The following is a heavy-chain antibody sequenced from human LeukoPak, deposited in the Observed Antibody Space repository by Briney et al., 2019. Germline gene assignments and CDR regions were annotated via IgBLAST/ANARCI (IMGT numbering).Heavy chain of an antibody. Sequence: SETLSLTCAVYGGSFSGYYWSWIRQPPGKGLEWIGEINHSGSTNYNPSLKSRVTISVDTSKNQFSLKLSSVTAADTAVYYCARGSYDFWSGYYRYYYYYMDVWGKGTTVTISS. V-gene: IGHV4-34*01. CDR2: INHSGST. J-gene: IGHJ6*03. CDR3: ARGSYDFWSGYYRYYYYYMDV. D-gene: IGHD3-3*01. CDR1: GGSFSGYY.